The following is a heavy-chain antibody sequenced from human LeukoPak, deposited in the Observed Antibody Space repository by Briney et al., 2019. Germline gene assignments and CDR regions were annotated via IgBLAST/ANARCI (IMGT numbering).Heavy chain of an antibody. D-gene: IGHD3-9*01. CDR3: ARDSLFGSMGYFDWSFDY. V-gene: IGHV4-39*07. Sequence: SETLSLTCTVSGGSISSSSYYWGWIRQPPGKGLEWIGSIYYSGSTYYNPSLKSRVTISVDTSKNQFSLKLSSVTAADTAVYYCARDSLFGSMGYFDWSFDYWGQGTLVTVSS. J-gene: IGHJ4*02. CDR1: GGSISSSSYY. CDR2: IYYSGST.